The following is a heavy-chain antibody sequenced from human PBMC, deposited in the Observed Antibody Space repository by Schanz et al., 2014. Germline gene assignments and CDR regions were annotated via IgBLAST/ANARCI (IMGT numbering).Heavy chain of an antibody. Sequence: VQLVESGGYLVQPGGSLRLSCSASGFTFSSYAMHWVRQASGKGLEYVSAITRSGGGTYYSDSVKGRFTISRDNSKNTLYLQMNSLRAGDTAVFYCAKGMGYCSGGTCYDCYYYGLDVWGQGTTVTVSS. D-gene: IGHD2-15*01. J-gene: IGHJ6*02. CDR2: ITRSGGGT. CDR3: AKGMGYCSGGTCYDCYYYGLDV. CDR1: GFTFSSYA. V-gene: IGHV3-64*04.